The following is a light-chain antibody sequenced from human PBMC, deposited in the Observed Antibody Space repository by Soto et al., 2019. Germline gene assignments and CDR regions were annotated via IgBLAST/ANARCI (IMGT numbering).Light chain of an antibody. CDR1: QSVGSF. Sequence: EIVLTQSPATLSLSPGERATLSCRASQSVGSFLAWYQQKPGQAPRLLIYDTSIRATGIPARFSGSGSGTDFTLTISSLEPEDFAVYYCQQYNNWPPITFGQGTRLEIK. CDR2: DTS. CDR3: QQYNNWPPIT. V-gene: IGKV3-11*01. J-gene: IGKJ5*01.